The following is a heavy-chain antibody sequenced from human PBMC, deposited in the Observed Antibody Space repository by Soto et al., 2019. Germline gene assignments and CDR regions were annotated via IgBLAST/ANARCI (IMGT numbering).Heavy chain of an antibody. CDR2: LYDVDGS. J-gene: IGHJ3*01. CDR3: ATWHEREHAYDV. V-gene: IGHV3-53*01. CDR1: GLTISGKKY. D-gene: IGHD1-1*01. Sequence: DVQLLESGGGLSQPGESLRLSCAAFGLTISGKKYVAWVRQAPGKGLEWVSALYDVDGSFYADSVKGRFTTSSDSSKTTVYLQMNDLRPDDTAVYYCATWHEREHAYDVWGQGTTVTVSS.